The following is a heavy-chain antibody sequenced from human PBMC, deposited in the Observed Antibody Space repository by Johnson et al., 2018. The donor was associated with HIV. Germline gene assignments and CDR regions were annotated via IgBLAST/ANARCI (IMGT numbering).Heavy chain of an antibody. CDR1: GFTFSSYW. Sequence: VQLVESGGGLVQPGRSLRLSCAASGFTFSSYWMSWVRQAPGKGLEWVSYISSSGASIYYADSVKGRFTISRDNSKNTLYLQMNSLRAEDTAVYYCARAGSSSSGPRAFDMWGQGTMVTVSS. D-gene: IGHD6-6*01. CDR3: ARAGSSSSGPRAFDM. CDR2: ISSSGASI. V-gene: IGHV3-48*01. J-gene: IGHJ3*02.